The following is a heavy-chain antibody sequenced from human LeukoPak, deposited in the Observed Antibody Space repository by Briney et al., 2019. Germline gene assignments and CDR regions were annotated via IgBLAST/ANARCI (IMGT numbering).Heavy chain of an antibody. D-gene: IGHD1-26*01. Sequence: ASGKVSCKASGYTFTSHGISWVRQAPGQGLEWMGWISTDNGNTNYAQKLQGRVSMTTDTSTSTAYMDLRSLRSDDTAVYYCARCPGGRREDYWGQGTLVTVSS. CDR1: GYTFTSHG. CDR3: ARCPGGRREDY. J-gene: IGHJ4*02. CDR2: ISTDNGNT. V-gene: IGHV1-18*01.